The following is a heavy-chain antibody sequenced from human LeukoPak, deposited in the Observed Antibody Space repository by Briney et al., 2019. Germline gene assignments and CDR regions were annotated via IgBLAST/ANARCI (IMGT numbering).Heavy chain of an antibody. J-gene: IGHJ6*02. Sequence: PGGSLRLSCAASGLTFSSYWMYWVRQAPGKGLVWVSRINTDGSSTSYADSVKGRFTISRDNAKNTLYLQMNSLRAEDTAVYYCARATGLGYCSSTSCSRYYGMDVWGQGTTVTVSS. D-gene: IGHD2-2*01. CDR3: ARATGLGYCSSTSCSRYYGMDV. CDR2: INTDGSST. CDR1: GLTFSSYW. V-gene: IGHV3-74*01.